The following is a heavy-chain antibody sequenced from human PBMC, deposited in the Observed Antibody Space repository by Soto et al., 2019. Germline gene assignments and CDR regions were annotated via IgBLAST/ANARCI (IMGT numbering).Heavy chain of an antibody. D-gene: IGHD6-19*01. CDR2: IYYSGST. Sequence: QLQLQESGPGLVKPSETLSLTCTVSGGSISSSSYYWGWIRQPPGKGLEWIGSIYYSGSTYYNPALTSRVTISVDTSKNQFSLKLSSVTAADTAVYYCARVAGGLDYWGQGTLVTVSS. CDR1: GGSISSSSYY. J-gene: IGHJ4*02. V-gene: IGHV4-39*01. CDR3: ARVAGGLDY.